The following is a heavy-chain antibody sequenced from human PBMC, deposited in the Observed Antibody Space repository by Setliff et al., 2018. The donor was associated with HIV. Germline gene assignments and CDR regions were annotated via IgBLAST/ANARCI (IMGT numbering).Heavy chain of an antibody. CDR3: TREVQGGMDV. J-gene: IGHJ6*02. CDR2: TRNKANSYTT. Sequence: PGGSLRLSCTASGFTVSDYYMDWVRQAPGKGLEWVGRTRNKANSYTTEYAASVKGRFTISRDDPKNSVYLQMNSLKIEDTAVYYCTREVQGGMDVWGQGTTVTVSS. V-gene: IGHV3-72*01. CDR1: GFTVSDYY.